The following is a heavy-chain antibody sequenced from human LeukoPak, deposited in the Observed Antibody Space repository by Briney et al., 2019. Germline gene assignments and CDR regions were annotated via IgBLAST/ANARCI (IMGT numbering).Heavy chain of an antibody. D-gene: IGHD6-13*01. V-gene: IGHV3-11*04. CDR1: GFTFSDYY. J-gene: IGHJ4*02. CDR2: ISSSGSTI. CDR3: ASDRPGYSSSCLDY. Sequence: PGGSLRLSCAASGFTFSDYYMSWIRQAPGKGLEWVSYISSSGSTIYYADSVKGRFTISRDNAKNSLYLQMNSLRAEDTAVYYCASDRPGYSSSCLDYWGQGTLVTVSS.